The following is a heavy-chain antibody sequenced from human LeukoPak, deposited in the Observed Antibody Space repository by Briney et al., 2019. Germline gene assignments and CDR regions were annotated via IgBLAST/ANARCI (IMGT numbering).Heavy chain of an antibody. CDR1: GFTFSNYW. V-gene: IGHV3-74*01. D-gene: IGHD3-10*01. CDR2: IKTDGSGA. J-gene: IGHJ4*02. CDR3: TRDLVYGSGSSDY. Sequence: GGSLRLSCAASGFTFSNYWMHWVRQASGKGLVWVSRIKTDGSGAGYADSVKGRFTISRDNARNTLFLQMNSLRAEDTAVYYCTRDLVYGSGSSDYWGQGTLVTVSS.